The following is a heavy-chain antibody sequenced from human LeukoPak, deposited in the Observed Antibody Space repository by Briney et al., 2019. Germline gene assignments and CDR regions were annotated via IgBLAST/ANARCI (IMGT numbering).Heavy chain of an antibody. CDR3: AKDGVETYGGVSFFDS. CDR1: GYTFTSYG. D-gene: IGHD4-23*01. J-gene: IGHJ4*02. CDR2: ISAYNGNT. V-gene: IGHV1-18*01. Sequence: ASVKVSCKASGYTFTSYGISWVRQAPGQGLEWMGWISAYNGNTNYAQKLQGRVTMTTDTSTSTAYMELRSLRSDDTAIYYCAKDGVETYGGVSFFDSWGQGSLVTVSS.